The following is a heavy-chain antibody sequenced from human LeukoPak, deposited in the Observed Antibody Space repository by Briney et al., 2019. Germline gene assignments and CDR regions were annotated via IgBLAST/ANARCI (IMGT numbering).Heavy chain of an antibody. V-gene: IGHV3-48*03. Sequence: GGSLRLSCAASGFTFSSYEMNWVRQAPGKGLEWVSYISSSGSTIYYADSVKGRFTISRDNAKNSPYLQMNSLRAEDTAVYYCARLSTVTTFDYWGQGTLVTVSS. D-gene: IGHD4-17*01. J-gene: IGHJ4*02. CDR2: ISSSGSTI. CDR1: GFTFSSYE. CDR3: ARLSTVTTFDY.